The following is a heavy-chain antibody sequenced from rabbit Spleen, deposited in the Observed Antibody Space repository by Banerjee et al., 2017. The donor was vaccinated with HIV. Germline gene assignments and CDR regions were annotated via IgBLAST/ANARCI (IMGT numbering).Heavy chain of an antibody. J-gene: IGHJ6*01. CDR1: GFSFSSNYY. CDR3: ARDTGTSFSTYGMDL. Sequence: QEQLVESGGGLVQPEGSLKLSCTASGFSFSSNYYMCWVRQAPGKGLEWIGCIYAGSSGSTYYASWAKGRFTISKTSSTTVTLQMTSLTAADTATYFCARDTGTSFSTYGMDLWGPGTLVTVS. D-gene: IGHD7-1*01. V-gene: IGHV1S45*01. CDR2: IYAGSSGST.